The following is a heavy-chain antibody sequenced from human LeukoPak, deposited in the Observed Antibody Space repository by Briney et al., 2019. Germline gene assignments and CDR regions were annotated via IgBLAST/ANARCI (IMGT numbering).Heavy chain of an antibody. V-gene: IGHV5-51*03. CDR2: IYPGDSDT. CDR3: ASPSDYYDSSGYYDDAFDI. J-gene: IGHJ3*02. Sequence: KPGESLKISCKGSGHSFTSYWIGWVRQMPGKGLEWMGIIYPGDSDTRYSPSFQGQVTISADKSISTAYLQWSSLKASDTAMYYCASPSDYYDSSGYYDDAFDIWGQGTMVTVSS. CDR1: GHSFTSYW. D-gene: IGHD3-22*01.